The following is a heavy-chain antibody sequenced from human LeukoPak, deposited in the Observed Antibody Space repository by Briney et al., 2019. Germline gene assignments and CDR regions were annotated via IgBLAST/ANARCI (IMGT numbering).Heavy chain of an antibody. Sequence: SETLSLTCTVSGGSISSSSYYWGWIRQPPGKGLEWIGSIYYSGSTYYNPSLKSRVTISVDTSKNQFSLKLSSVTPADTAVYYCARHRMTTRGYYHYYMDVWGKGTTVTISS. CDR1: GGSISSSSYY. V-gene: IGHV4-39*01. CDR2: IYYSGST. CDR3: ARHRMTTRGYYHYYMDV. J-gene: IGHJ6*03. D-gene: IGHD4-11*01.